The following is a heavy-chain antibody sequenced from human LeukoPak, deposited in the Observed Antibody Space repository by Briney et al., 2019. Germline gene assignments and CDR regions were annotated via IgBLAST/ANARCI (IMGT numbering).Heavy chain of an antibody. J-gene: IGHJ4*02. V-gene: IGHV1-2*02. Sequence: ASVKVSCKASGYMFIDYYIHWVRQAPGQGLEWMGWINPNSGATICTQNFQGRLTMTRDTSITTASMELSRLISDDTAVYYCASHFCTYNSCTPEAYYFDYWGQGTLVTVSS. D-gene: IGHD2-8*01. CDR3: ASHFCTYNSCTPEAYYFDY. CDR2: INPNSGAT. CDR1: GYMFIDYY.